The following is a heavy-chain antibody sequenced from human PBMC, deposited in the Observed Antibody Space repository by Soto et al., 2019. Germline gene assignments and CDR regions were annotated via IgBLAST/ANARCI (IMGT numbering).Heavy chain of an antibody. V-gene: IGHV3-53*04. Sequence: GGSLRLSCAASGFTVSSNYMSWVRQAPGKGLEWVSVIYSGGSTYYADSVKGRFTISRHNSKNTLYLQMNSLRAEDTAVYYCASDLYSSSSYYYYYYMDVWGKGTTVTVSS. CDR3: ASDLYSSSSYYYYYYMDV. CDR2: IYSGGST. J-gene: IGHJ6*03. D-gene: IGHD6-6*01. CDR1: GFTVSSNY.